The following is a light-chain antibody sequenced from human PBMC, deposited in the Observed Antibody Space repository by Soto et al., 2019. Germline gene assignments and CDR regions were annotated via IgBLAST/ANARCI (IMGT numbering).Light chain of an antibody. J-gene: IGLJ1*01. CDR2: EDT. CDR1: KLGDKY. V-gene: IGLV3-1*01. Sequence: SYELTQPPSVSVSPGQTATITCSGDKLGDKYACWYQQKPGQSPVLVIYEDTKRPSGIPERFSGSNSGNTATLTISGTQAMDEADYYCQAWDNFYVFGSGTKVTVL. CDR3: QAWDNFYV.